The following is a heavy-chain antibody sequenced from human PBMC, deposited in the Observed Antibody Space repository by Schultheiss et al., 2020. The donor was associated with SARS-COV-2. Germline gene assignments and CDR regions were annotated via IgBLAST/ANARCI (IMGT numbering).Heavy chain of an antibody. J-gene: IGHJ6*02. CDR2: IYYSGST. CDR1: GGSFSGYY. D-gene: IGHD4-23*01. Sequence: SQTLSLTCAVYGGSFSGYYWGWIRQPPGKGLEWIGSIYYSGSTYYNPSLKSRVTISVDTSKNQFSLKLSSVTAADTAVYYCARDAIRERGLVPSSFLDYRGLDVWGRGTTVTVSS. CDR3: ARDAIRERGLVPSSFLDYRGLDV. V-gene: IGHV4-34*01.